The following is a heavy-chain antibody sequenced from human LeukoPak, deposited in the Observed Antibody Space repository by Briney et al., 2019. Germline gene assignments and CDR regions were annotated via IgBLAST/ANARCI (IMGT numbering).Heavy chain of an antibody. CDR1: GGTFSSSA. D-gene: IGHD3-9*01. V-gene: IGHV1-69*13. Sequence: SVKVSCKASGGTFSSSAVSWWRQAPGQGLEGRGGIIPFFGTANYAQKFKGRVTITPDESTTTAAMEMSSLRAGDTAVYYCARRGDFGWLVYDYWGQGTLVTVSS. J-gene: IGHJ4*02. CDR2: IIPFFGTA. CDR3: ARRGDFGWLVYDY.